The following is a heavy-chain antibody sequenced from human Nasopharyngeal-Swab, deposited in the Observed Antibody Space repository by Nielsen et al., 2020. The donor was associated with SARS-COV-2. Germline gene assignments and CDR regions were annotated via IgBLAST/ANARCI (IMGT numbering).Heavy chain of an antibody. CDR3: ARGIPPYGSSSNWFDP. J-gene: IGHJ5*02. V-gene: IGHV1-69*01. D-gene: IGHD6-6*01. Sequence: WVRQAPGQGLEWMGGIIPIFGTANYAQKFQGRVTITADESTSTAYMELSSLRSEDTAVYYCARGIPPYGSSSNWFDPWGQGTLVTVSS. CDR2: IIPIFGTA.